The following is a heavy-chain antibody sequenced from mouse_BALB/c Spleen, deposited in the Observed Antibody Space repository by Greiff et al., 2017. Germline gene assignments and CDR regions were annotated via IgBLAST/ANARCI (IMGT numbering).Heavy chain of an antibody. CDR3: ARGGPITTVVGDY. CDR1: GDSITSGY. Sequence: VQLKESGPSLVKPSQTLSLTCSVTGDSITSGYWNWIRKFPGNKLEYMGYISYSGSTYYNPSLKSRISITRDTSKNQFFLQLNSVTTEDTATYYCARGGPITTVVGDYWGQGTTLTVSS. V-gene: IGHV3-8*02. J-gene: IGHJ2*01. CDR2: ISYSGST. D-gene: IGHD1-1*01.